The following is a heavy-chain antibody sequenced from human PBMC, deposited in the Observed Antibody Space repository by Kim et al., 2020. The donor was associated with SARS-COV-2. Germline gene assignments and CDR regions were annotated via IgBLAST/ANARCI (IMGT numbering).Heavy chain of an antibody. Sequence: YNPPRRARVTISVDTSKTPFSLKLRSVTAADTAVYYCARHVIGSVFPFDYWGQGTLVTVSS. CDR3: ARHVIGSVFPFDY. V-gene: IGHV4-59*08. D-gene: IGHD3-10*02. J-gene: IGHJ4*02.